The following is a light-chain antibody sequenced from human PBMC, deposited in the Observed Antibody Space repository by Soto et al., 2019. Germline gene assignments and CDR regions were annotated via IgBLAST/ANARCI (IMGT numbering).Light chain of an antibody. CDR1: QSVSNY. V-gene: IGKV3-11*01. CDR2: TAS. J-gene: IGKJ1*01. Sequence: IVLTQSPATLSLSPGERATLSCRASQSVSNYLAWYQQKPGQAPRLLIYTASNRATGIPDRFSGSGWGTDFSLTISNLEPEDFAVYYCQQRSSWPPWTFGQGTKVDIK. CDR3: QQRSSWPPWT.